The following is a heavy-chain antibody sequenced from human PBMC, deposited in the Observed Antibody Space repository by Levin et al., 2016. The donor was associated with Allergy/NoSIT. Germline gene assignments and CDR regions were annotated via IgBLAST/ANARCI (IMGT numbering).Heavy chain of an antibody. CDR2: ISSSGSA. Sequence: SETLSLTCTVSGGSVSSGSYYWTWFRQPPGKTLEWVGYISSSGSANYTPSLKSRVTVSVDTSKNQVSLKLTSVTAADTAVYYCARFSPYCSSTTCSISWGQGTLIIVSS. CDR1: GGSVSSGSYY. D-gene: IGHD2-2*01. V-gene: IGHV4-61*01. CDR3: ARFSPYCSSTTCSIS. J-gene: IGHJ4*02.